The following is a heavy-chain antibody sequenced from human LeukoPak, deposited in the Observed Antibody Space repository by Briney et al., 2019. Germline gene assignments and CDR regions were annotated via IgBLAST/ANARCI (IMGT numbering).Heavy chain of an antibody. D-gene: IGHD2-15*01. CDR3: ARFRQLCSGGSCHQAYYYYYGMDV. J-gene: IGHJ6*02. V-gene: IGHV1-69*04. CDR2: IIPILGIA. CDR1: GGTVSSYA. Sequence: SVKVSCKSSGGTVSSYAISWVRQAPGQGLEWMGRIIPILGIANYAQKFQGRVTITADKSTSTAYMELSSLRSEDTAVYYCARFRQLCSGGSCHQAYYYYYGMDVWGQGTTVTVSS.